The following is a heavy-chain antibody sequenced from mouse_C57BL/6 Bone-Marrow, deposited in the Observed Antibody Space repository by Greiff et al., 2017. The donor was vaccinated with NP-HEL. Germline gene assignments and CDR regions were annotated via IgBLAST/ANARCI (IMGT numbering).Heavy chain of an antibody. CDR3: ARGNMVTTGYYFDC. Sequence: VKLVESGPGLVQPSQSLSITCTVSGFSLTSYGVHWVRQSPGKGLEWLGVIWSGGSTDYNAAFISRLSTSKDNSKSQVFFNMSRLQADDTAIYYCARGNMVTTGYYFDCRGPGTTLTVSS. CDR2: IWSGGST. CDR1: GFSLTSYG. D-gene: IGHD2-2*01. V-gene: IGHV2-2*01. J-gene: IGHJ2*01.